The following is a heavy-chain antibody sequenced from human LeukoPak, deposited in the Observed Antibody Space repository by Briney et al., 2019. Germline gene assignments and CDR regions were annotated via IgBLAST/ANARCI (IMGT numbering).Heavy chain of an antibody. V-gene: IGHV4-59*01. J-gene: IGHJ4*02. CDR3: ARAFTAYSSSWPFDY. CDR2: IYYSGST. CDR1: GGSISSYY. Sequence: RASETLSFTCTVSGGSISSYYWSWIRQPPGKGLEWIGYIYYSGSTNYNPSLESRVTISVDTSKNQFSLKLSSVTAADTAVYYCARAFTAYSSSWPFDYWGQGTLVTVFS. D-gene: IGHD6-13*01.